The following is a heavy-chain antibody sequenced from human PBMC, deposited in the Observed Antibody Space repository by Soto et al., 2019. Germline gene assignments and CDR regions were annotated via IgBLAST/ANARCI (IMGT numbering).Heavy chain of an antibody. CDR1: GYTFTAFY. Sequence: QVQLVQSGAEVKKPGASVKVSCQASGYTFTAFYMNLVRQAPGQGLEWMGWVNPNTGVTKYAQKFQGRVTMTRDTSINTAYVALSGLTSDDTAVYSCTTLRLAPWGPGTLVTVSS. CDR3: TTLRLAP. J-gene: IGHJ5*02. CDR2: VNPNTGVT. V-gene: IGHV1-2*02. D-gene: IGHD3-9*01.